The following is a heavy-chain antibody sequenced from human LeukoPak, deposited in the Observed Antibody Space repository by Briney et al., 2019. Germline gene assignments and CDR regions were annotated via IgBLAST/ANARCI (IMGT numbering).Heavy chain of an antibody. CDR2: IIPIFGTA. V-gene: IGHV1-69*05. CDR3: ARAMVRGVIRADY. J-gene: IGHJ4*02. D-gene: IGHD3-10*01. CDR1: GGTFSSYA. Sequence: SVKVSCKASGGTFSSYAIGWVRQAPGQGLEWMGGIIPIFGTANYAQKFQGRVTITTDESTSTAYMELSSLRSEDTAVYYCARAMVRGVIRADYWGQGTLVTVSS.